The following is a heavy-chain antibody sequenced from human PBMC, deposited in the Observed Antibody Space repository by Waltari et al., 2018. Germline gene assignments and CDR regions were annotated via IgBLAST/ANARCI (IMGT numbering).Heavy chain of an antibody. CDR1: GGIFGSHP. Sequence: QVQLVQSGAEVKKTGSSVKVSCKASGGIFGSHPISWVRQAPGRGLEWVGSIIPILGTTKYAQIFQDRVIMSAAATITTAYMELSSLRSDDTAVYYCARGYSSNWYRLSFWGQGTQVTVSS. CDR3: ARGYSSNWYRLSF. V-gene: IGHV1-69*08. CDR2: IIPILGTT. D-gene: IGHD6-13*01. J-gene: IGHJ4*02.